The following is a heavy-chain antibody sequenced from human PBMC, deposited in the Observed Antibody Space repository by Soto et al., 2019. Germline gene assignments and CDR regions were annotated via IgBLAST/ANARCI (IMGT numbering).Heavy chain of an antibody. CDR1: GFTFSSYA. CDR2: ISGSGGST. J-gene: IGHJ3*02. CDR3: AKGNPRAYGDDAFGI. D-gene: IGHD4-17*01. V-gene: IGHV3-23*01. Sequence: PGGSLRLSCASSGFTFSSYAMSWVRQAPGKGLEWVSAISGSGGSTYYADSVKGRFAISRDNSKHTLYLQMNSLRAEDTAVYYCAKGNPRAYGDDAFGIGGQGTMVTVSS.